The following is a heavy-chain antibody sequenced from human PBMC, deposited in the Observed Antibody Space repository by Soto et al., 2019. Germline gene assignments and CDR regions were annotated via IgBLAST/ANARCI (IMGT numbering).Heavy chain of an antibody. CDR3: ARDQGAAAATNWFDP. V-gene: IGHV3-30-3*01. D-gene: IGHD6-13*01. J-gene: IGHJ5*02. CDR2: ISYDGSNK. Sequence: GGSLRLSCAASGFTFSSYAMHWVRQAPGKGLEWVAVISYDGSNKYYADSVKGRFTISRDNSKNTLYLQMNSLRAEDTAVYYCARDQGAAAATNWFDPWGQGTLVTVSS. CDR1: GFTFSSYA.